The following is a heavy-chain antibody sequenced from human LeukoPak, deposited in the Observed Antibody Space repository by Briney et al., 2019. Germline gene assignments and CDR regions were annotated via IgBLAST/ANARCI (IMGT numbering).Heavy chain of an antibody. J-gene: IGHJ4*02. V-gene: IGHV1-2*02. CDR1: GYTFSGYY. Sequence: ASVKVSCKASGYTFSGYYIHWVRQAPGQGLERVGWINPNTGGARYAQKFQGRVTVTGDMSISTAHMEMSWLKPDDTAVYYCARDNAGNSFEYWGQGTLVTVSS. D-gene: IGHD6-13*01. CDR2: INPNTGGA. CDR3: ARDNAGNSFEY.